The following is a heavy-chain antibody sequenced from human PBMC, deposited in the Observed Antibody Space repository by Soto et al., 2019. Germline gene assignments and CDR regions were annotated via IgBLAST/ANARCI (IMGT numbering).Heavy chain of an antibody. CDR1: AGSFSRYY. D-gene: IGHD6-19*01. J-gene: IGHJ3*02. V-gene: IGHV4-34*01. CDR3: ARGGSSDWQVALDI. Sequence: SSEPLALTCAVYAGSFSRYYWNWIRHSPGKGLEWIGKIKHSGSSNYNPSLRSRVSISVDMSKNQFSLRLTSVTAADTAVYYCARGGSSDWQVALDIWGQGTMVTVSS. CDR2: IKHSGSS.